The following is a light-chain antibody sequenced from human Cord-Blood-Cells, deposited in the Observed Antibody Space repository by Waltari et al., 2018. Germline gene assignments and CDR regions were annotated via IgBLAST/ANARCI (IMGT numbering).Light chain of an antibody. CDR2: EVS. V-gene: IGKV2-29*02. Sequence: DIVMTQTPLSLSVTPGQPASISCKSSQSLLHSDGKTYLYWYMQKQGQSPQLLIYEVSSRLSGVPDRFSGSVSGTDFTLKISRVEAENVGVYYCMQGIQLPYTFGQGTKLEIK. CDR3: MQGIQLPYT. CDR1: QSLLHSDGKTY. J-gene: IGKJ2*01.